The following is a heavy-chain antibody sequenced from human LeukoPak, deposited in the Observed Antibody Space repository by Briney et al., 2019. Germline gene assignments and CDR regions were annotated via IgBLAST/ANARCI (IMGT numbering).Heavy chain of an antibody. CDR1: GFTFSSYS. V-gene: IGHV3-21*01. CDR2: ISSSSSYI. J-gene: IGHJ6*02. CDR3: ARLSFLAYYYYGVDV. Sequence: GGSLRLSCAASGFTFSSYSMNWVRQAPGKGLEWVSSISSSSSYIYYADSVKGRFTISRDNAKNSLYLQMNSLRAEDTAVYYCARLSFLAYYYYGVDVWGQGTTVTVSS. D-gene: IGHD2/OR15-2a*01.